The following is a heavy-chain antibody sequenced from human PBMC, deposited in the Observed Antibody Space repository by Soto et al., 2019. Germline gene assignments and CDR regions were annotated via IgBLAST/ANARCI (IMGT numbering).Heavy chain of an antibody. Sequence: QVQLVQSGAEVKKPGASVKVSCKASGYTFTSYGISWVRQAPGQGLEWMGWINVYNGNTNYEQKLQGRVTMTTDTSTSPAYLDLRSLKSDDTAVYFCARDTSRGDSDYWGQGPLVTDSS. CDR1: GYTFTSYG. V-gene: IGHV1-18*01. CDR2: INVYNGNT. J-gene: IGHJ4*02. CDR3: ARDTSRGDSDY. D-gene: IGHD3-10*01.